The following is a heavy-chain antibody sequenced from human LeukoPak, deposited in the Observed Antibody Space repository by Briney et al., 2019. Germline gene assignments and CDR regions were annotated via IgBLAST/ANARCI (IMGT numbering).Heavy chain of an antibody. Sequence: GGSLRLSCAASGFTFDDYAMHWVRQAPGKGLEWVSGTSWNSGSIGYADSVKGRFTISRDNAKNSLYLQMNSLRAEDTALYYCAKDFSGYYFDYWGQGTLVTVSS. V-gene: IGHV3-9*01. CDR2: TSWNSGSI. J-gene: IGHJ4*02. CDR1: GFTFDDYA. CDR3: AKDFSGYYFDY.